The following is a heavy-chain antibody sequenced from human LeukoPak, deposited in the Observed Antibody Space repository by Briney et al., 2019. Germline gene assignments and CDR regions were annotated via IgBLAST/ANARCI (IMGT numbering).Heavy chain of an antibody. CDR3: ARELRRGYDSSGTNWFDP. V-gene: IGHV1-69*13. CDR1: GYTFTSYA. J-gene: IGHJ5*02. Sequence: SVKVSCKASGYTFTSYAISWVRQAPGQGLEWMGGIIPIFGTANYAQKFQGRVTITADESTSTAYMELSSLRSEDTAVYYCARELRRGYDSSGTNWFDPWGQGTLVTVSS. D-gene: IGHD3-22*01. CDR2: IIPIFGTA.